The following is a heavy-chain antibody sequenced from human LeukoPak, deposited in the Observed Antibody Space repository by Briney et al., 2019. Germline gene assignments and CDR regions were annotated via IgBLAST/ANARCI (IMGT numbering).Heavy chain of an antibody. D-gene: IGHD3-9*01. CDR1: GFTFDDYA. CDR2: ISWNSGSI. CDR3: AKSTIRSPAAFDI. Sequence: GGSLRLSCAASGFTFDDYAMHWVRQAPGKGLEWVSGISWNSGSIGYADSVEGRFTISRDNAKNSLYLQMNSLRAEDMALYYCAKSTIRSPAAFDIWGQGTMVTVSS. J-gene: IGHJ3*02. V-gene: IGHV3-9*03.